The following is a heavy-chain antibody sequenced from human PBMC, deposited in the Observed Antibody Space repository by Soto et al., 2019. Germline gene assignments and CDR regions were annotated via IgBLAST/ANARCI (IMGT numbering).Heavy chain of an antibody. CDR2: INPSGGST. Sequence: GASVKVSCKASGYTFTSYYIHWVRQAPGQGLEWMGIINPSGGSTSYAQKLLGRVTVTRDTSTNTVYMELSSLRSEDTAVYYCARVSGIYYYGMDVWGQGTTVTVSS. J-gene: IGHJ6*02. V-gene: IGHV1-46*01. CDR3: ARVSGIYYYGMDV. D-gene: IGHD3-10*01. CDR1: GYTFTSYY.